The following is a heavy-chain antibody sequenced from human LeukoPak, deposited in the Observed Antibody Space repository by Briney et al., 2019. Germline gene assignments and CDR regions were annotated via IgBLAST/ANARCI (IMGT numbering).Heavy chain of an antibody. CDR2: INHSGST. CDR1: GGSFSGYY. Sequence: ASETLSLTCAVYGGSFSGYYWSWIRQPPGKGLEWIGEINHSGSTNYNPSLKSRVTISVGTSKNQFSLKLSSVTAADTAVYYCARGVAVAGNRAVYFDYWGQGTLVTVSS. V-gene: IGHV4-34*01. D-gene: IGHD6-19*01. CDR3: ARGVAVAGNRAVYFDY. J-gene: IGHJ4*02.